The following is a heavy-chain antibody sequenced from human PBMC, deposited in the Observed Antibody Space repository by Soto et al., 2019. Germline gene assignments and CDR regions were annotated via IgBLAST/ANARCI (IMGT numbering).Heavy chain of an antibody. CDR3: VTSSNSCYEGWFDP. CDR2: IYTSGST. J-gene: IGHJ5*02. V-gene: IGHV4-4*07. Sequence: QVQLQESGPGLVKPSETLSLTCTVSGGSISSYYWSWIRQPAGKGLEWIGRIYTSGSTNSNPSLKRRVNMSEDTSMNHDSLKLSSGTAADTDVYYCVTSSNSCYEGWFDPRGQGTRVTVSS. D-gene: IGHD6-13*01. CDR1: GGSISSYY.